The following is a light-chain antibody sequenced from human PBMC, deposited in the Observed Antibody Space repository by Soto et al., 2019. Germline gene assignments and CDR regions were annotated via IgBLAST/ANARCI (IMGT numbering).Light chain of an antibody. V-gene: IGKV3-20*01. J-gene: IGKJ1*01. CDR1: QSVSSSY. Sequence: EIVLTQSPGTLSLSPGERATLSCRASQSVSSSYLAWYQQKPGQAPRLLIYGASSRAIGIPDRFSGSGSGTDFTLTISGLEPEDFAVYYCQQYGSSPSTFGQGTKVDIK. CDR3: QQYGSSPST. CDR2: GAS.